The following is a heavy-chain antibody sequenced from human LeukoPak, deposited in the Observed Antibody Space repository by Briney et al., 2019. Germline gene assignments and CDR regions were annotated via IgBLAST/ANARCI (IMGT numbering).Heavy chain of an antibody. CDR1: GYSIAGYY. D-gene: IGHD4-11*01. Sequence: ASVKVSCKNPGYSIAGYYIHWVRQAPGQGLEWMGRLNPNYRDTNFAQRFQGRVTMTRDTTITTAFMELNNLRSDDTAIYYSARGAYDYDAFDIWGQGTMVTVSS. V-gene: IGHV1-2*06. J-gene: IGHJ3*02. CDR3: ARGAYDYDAFDI. CDR2: LNPNYRDT.